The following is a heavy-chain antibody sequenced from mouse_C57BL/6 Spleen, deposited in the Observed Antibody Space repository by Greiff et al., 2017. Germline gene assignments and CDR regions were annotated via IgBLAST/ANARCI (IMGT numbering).Heavy chain of an antibody. CDR1: GYAFTNYL. CDR3: AICLLLRSFDY. V-gene: IGHV1-54*01. J-gene: IGHJ2*01. Sequence: VKLMESGAELVRPGTSVKVSCKASGYAFTNYLIEWVKQRPGQGLEWIGVINPGSGGTNYNEKFKGKATLTADKSSSTAYMQLSSLTSEDSAVYFCAICLLLRSFDYWGQGTTLTVSS. CDR2: INPGSGGT. D-gene: IGHD1-1*01.